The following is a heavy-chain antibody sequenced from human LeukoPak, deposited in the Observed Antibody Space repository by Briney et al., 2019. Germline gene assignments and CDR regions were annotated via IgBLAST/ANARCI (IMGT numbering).Heavy chain of an antibody. CDR1: GFTFSDYS. CDR2: IDIIGTYK. CDR3: ARGHNWTHDAFEI. D-gene: IGHD1-20*01. J-gene: IGHJ3*02. Sequence: GQSLRLSCAASGFTFSDYSMNWVCQAPGKGLEWVSSIDIIGTYKYHADSVKGRFTISRDNAKNSLDLQMNSLRAEDTAVYHCARGHNWTHDAFEIWGHGTMVTVSS. V-gene: IGHV3-21*01.